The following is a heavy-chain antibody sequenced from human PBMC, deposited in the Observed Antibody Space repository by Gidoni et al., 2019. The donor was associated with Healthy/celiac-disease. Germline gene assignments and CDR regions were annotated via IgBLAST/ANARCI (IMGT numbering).Heavy chain of an antibody. Sequence: QITLKESGPTLVTPTQTLTLTCTFSGFSLSTSGVGVGWIRQPPGKALEWLALIYWDDDKRYSPSLKSRLTITKDTSKNQVVLTMTNMDPVDTATYYCAHRRRWLQLGWFDPWGQGTLVTVSS. CDR1: GFSLSTSGVG. CDR2: IYWDDDK. CDR3: AHRRRWLQLGWFDP. D-gene: IGHD5-12*01. J-gene: IGHJ5*02. V-gene: IGHV2-5*02.